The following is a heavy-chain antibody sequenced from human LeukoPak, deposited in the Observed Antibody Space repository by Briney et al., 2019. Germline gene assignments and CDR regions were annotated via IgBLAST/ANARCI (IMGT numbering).Heavy chain of an antibody. D-gene: IGHD5-18*01. Sequence: GGSLRLSCEASGFTIGSHAMYWVRQAPGKGLEWVAGIFGSGGSPHYADPVKGRFTISRDNSRNTVYLQINSLRAEDTAVYYCGKTTVGYSSGQKPAWPVDYWGQGTLVTVSS. CDR1: GFTIGSHA. CDR3: GKTTVGYSSGQKPAWPVDY. J-gene: IGHJ4*02. CDR2: IFGSGGSP. V-gene: IGHV3-23*01.